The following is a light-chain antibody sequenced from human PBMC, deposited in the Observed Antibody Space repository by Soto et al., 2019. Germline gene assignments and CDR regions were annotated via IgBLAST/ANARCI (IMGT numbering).Light chain of an antibody. CDR1: QSISSY. J-gene: IGKJ4*01. CDR3: QQSYSTPA. Sequence: DIQMTQSPSSLSASVGDRVTITCRASQSISSYLNWYQQKPGKAPKLLIYAASSLQSGVPSRFSGSGSGTDFTLTISXLQPEDFATYYCQQSYSTPAFGGGTKVDTK. V-gene: IGKV1-39*01. CDR2: AAS.